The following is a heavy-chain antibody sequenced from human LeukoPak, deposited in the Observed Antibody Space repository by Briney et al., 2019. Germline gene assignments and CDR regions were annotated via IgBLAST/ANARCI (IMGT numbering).Heavy chain of an antibody. D-gene: IGHD1-26*01. CDR1: GFTVSSNY. CDR2: IYSGGST. J-gene: IGHJ4*02. V-gene: IGHV3-66*02. Sequence: GGSLRLSCAASGFTVSSNYMSWVRQAPGKGLEWVSVIYSGGSTYYADSVKGRFTISRDNSKNTLYLQMNSLRAEDTAVHYCARDSSRWELLYYFDYWGQGTLVTVSS. CDR3: ARDSSRWELLYYFDY.